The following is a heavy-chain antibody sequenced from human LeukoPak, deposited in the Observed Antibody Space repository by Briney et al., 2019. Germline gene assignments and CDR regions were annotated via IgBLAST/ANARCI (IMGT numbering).Heavy chain of an antibody. Sequence: PGGSLRLSCAASGYSFSNYGMHWVRQTPGKGQEWVALIWYDGSKKYYADSVKGRFTISRDNSKNTLYLQMNSLRAEDTAVYYCAKDLQVGPDAPYYFDYWGQGTLVTVSS. CDR1: GYSFSNYG. J-gene: IGHJ4*02. CDR2: IWYDGSKK. V-gene: IGHV3-30*02. CDR3: AKDLQVGPDAPYYFDY. D-gene: IGHD2-2*01.